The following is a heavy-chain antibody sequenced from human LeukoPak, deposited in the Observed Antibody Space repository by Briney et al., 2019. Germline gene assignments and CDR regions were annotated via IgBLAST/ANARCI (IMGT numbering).Heavy chain of an antibody. CDR3: ARDLWVAVACISSNYYYYYMDV. J-gene: IGHJ6*03. Sequence: SETLSLTCTVSGGSISSYYWRWIRQPAGKGQEWVGRFYTSWSTNFNPSLKSRVNMLVDTSKNQFSLKLSSVTAADTAVYYCARDLWVAVACISSNYYYYYMDVWGKGTTVTVSS. D-gene: IGHD6-19*01. CDR2: FYTSWST. CDR1: GGSISSYY. V-gene: IGHV4-4*07.